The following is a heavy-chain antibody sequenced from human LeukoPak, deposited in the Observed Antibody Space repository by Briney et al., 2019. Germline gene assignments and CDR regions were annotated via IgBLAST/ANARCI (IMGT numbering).Heavy chain of an antibody. J-gene: IGHJ4*02. Sequence: RASLRLSCSDSGFTFRNYAMNWVRQAPGKGLEWVSAMSGNGGSTYYADSVKGRFTISRDNSKNTLYLQMNSLRAEDTAVYYCAKVSRGSDWYYYDSSGFYYFDYWGQGTLVSVSP. V-gene: IGHV3-23*01. CDR1: GFTFRNYA. CDR2: MSGNGGST. CDR3: AKVSRGSDWYYYDSSGFYYFDY. D-gene: IGHD3-22*01.